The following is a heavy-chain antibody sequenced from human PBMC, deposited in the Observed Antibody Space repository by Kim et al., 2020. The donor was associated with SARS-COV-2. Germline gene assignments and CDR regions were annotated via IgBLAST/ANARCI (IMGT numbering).Heavy chain of an antibody. Sequence: SETLSLTCTVSGGSLNSGTYYWTWIREPAGKGLEWIGRVYSSGSTNYNPSLKSRVTISVDTSKNQFSLRLSSVTAADTAVYYCARDRYYDILTGSYYYYAMDVWGHGITVTVS. V-gene: IGHV4-61*02. CDR2: VYSSGST. J-gene: IGHJ6*02. CDR3: ARDRYYDILTGSYYYYAMDV. CDR1: GGSLNSGTYY. D-gene: IGHD3-9*01.